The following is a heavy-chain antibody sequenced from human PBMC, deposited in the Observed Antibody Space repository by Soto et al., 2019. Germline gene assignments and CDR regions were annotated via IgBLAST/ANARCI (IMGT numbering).Heavy chain of an antibody. CDR1: GYTFTSYA. V-gene: IGHV1-3*01. D-gene: IGHD1-1*01. CDR3: ARDEFLRTSYYYYGMDV. CDR2: VNAGNGNK. Sequence: GSSVKVSCKASGYTFTSYAMHWVRQAPGQRLEWMGWVNAGNGNKKYSQKFQGRVTITRDTSASTAYMELSSLRSEDTAVYYCARDEFLRTSYYYYGMDVWGQGNTVTV. J-gene: IGHJ6*02.